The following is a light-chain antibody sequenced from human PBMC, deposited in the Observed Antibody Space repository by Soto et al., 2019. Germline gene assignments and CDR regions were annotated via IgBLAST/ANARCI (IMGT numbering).Light chain of an antibody. CDR1: LTVATN. CDR2: GAS. CDR3: HQYNTGLRT. Sequence: TVMTQSPATLSMSPGDRAALSCRASLTVATNMAWYQQKPGQAPRLLIYGASIRATGVPARFTGSGSGTEFTLTINNLQSEDFAVYYCHQYNTGLRTFGRGTRVE. J-gene: IGKJ1*01. V-gene: IGKV3-15*01.